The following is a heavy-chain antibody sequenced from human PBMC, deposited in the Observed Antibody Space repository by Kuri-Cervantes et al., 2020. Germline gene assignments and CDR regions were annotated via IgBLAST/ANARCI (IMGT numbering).Heavy chain of an antibody. D-gene: IGHD2-2*01. Sequence: SETLSLTCTVSGYSISSGYYWGWIRQPPGKGLEWIGSIYHSGSTNYNPSLRSRVTISVDTSKNQFSLKLSSVTAADTAVYYCARAPHCSSTSCSGDYFDYWSQGTLVTVSS. CDR1: GYSISSGYY. CDR3: ARAPHCSSTSCSGDYFDY. V-gene: IGHV4-38-2*02. J-gene: IGHJ4*02. CDR2: IYHSGST.